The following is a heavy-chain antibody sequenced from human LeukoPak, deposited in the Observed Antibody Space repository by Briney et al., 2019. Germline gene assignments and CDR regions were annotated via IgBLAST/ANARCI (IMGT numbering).Heavy chain of an antibody. Sequence: ASVKVSCKASVYTFTGYYIHWVRQAPGQGLEWMGWVNPNDGGTNYAQKFQGRVTMTWDTSITTAYMELSSLTSDDTAVYYCARDLDSSWTGYFQPWGQGTLVTVSS. V-gene: IGHV1-2*02. CDR3: ARDLDSSWTGYFQP. CDR2: VNPNDGGT. CDR1: VYTFTGYY. D-gene: IGHD6-13*01. J-gene: IGHJ1*01.